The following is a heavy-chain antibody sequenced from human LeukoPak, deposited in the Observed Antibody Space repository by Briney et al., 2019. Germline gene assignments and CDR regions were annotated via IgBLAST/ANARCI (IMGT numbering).Heavy chain of an antibody. CDR2: IYSGGTT. J-gene: IGHJ4*02. CDR3: ARSTIVRGTFDS. CDR1: GFTVSSNY. Sequence: GGSLRLSCAASGFTVSSNYMSWVRQAPGKGLEWVSVIYSGGTTYYADSVKGRFTVSRDISKNTLFLQMDSLRAEDTAVYYCARSTIVRGTFDSWGQGTLVTVSS. D-gene: IGHD3-10*01. V-gene: IGHV3-53*01.